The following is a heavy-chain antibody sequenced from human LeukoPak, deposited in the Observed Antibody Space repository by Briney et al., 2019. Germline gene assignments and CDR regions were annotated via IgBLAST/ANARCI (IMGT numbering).Heavy chain of an antibody. Sequence: GGSLRLSCAASGFTFSSYAMSWVRQAPGKGLEWVSAVGGGGGDTYYADSVKGRFTISRDNPKNILYLQMNSLRAEDSAVYYCAKDFGIGLRYFDWNYWGQGTLVTVSS. CDR3: AKDFGIGLRYFDWNY. CDR1: GFTFSSYA. J-gene: IGHJ4*02. V-gene: IGHV3-23*01. D-gene: IGHD3-9*01. CDR2: VGGGGGDT.